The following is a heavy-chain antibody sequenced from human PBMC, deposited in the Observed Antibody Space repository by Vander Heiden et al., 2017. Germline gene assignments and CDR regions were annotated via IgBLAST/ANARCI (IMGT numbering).Heavy chain of an antibody. CDR1: GVTFNNYA. CDR3: ATGIYGDYRYWYFDR. D-gene: IGHD4-17*01. Sequence: EEQLLASGGGLVQPGGSLRLSCVPSGVTFNNYAGNWVRQAPGKGLEWVSGMSNSGDSTYYADSLKGRFTISRDNSKNTLYLQMNSLRAEDTAVYYCATGIYGDYRYWYFDRWGRGTLVTVSS. CDR2: MSNSGDST. J-gene: IGHJ2*01. V-gene: IGHV3-23*01.